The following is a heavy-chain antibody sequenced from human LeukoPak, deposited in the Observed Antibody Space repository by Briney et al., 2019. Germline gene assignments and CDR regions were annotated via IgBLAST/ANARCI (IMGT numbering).Heavy chain of an antibody. CDR2: INPNSGGT. J-gene: IGHJ6*02. V-gene: IGHV1-2*02. CDR1: GYTFTGYY. D-gene: IGHD3-22*01. Sequence: RASVKVSCKASGYTFTGYYMHWVRQAPGQGLEWMGWINPNSGGTNYAQKFQGRVTMTRDTSISTAYMELSRLRSDDTAVYYCARVVVYEYFGMDVWGQGTTVTVSS. CDR3: ARVVVYEYFGMDV.